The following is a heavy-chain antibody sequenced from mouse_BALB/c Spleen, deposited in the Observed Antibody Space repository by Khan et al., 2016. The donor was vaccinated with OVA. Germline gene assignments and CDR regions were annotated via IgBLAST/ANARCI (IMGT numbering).Heavy chain of an antibody. CDR2: IDPENGDT. J-gene: IGHJ3*01. CDR3: ARRGYGNYWFAY. Sequence: EVQLKESGAELVRPGALVKLSCKASGFNIKDYYMNWVKQRPEQGLEWIGWIDPENGDTIYDPKFQGKASITADTSSNTAYLQLSSLTLEDTAGYYGARRGYGNYWFAYWGQGTLVTVSA. V-gene: IGHV14-1*02. D-gene: IGHD2-1*01. CDR1: GFNIKDYY.